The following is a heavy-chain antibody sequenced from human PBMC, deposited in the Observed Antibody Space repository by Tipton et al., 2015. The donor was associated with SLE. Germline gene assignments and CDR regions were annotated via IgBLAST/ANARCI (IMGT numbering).Heavy chain of an antibody. J-gene: IGHJ4*02. CDR1: GFTFSSYA. V-gene: IGHV3-23*01. Sequence: SLRLSCAASGFTFSSYAMSWVRQAPGKGLEWVSAISGSGGSTYYADSVKGRFTISRDNAKNTLFLQMNNLRDEDTAAYHCAKVGSGWYGVDYWGQRIMVTVSS. CDR2: ISGSGGST. D-gene: IGHD6-19*01. CDR3: AKVGSGWYGVDY.